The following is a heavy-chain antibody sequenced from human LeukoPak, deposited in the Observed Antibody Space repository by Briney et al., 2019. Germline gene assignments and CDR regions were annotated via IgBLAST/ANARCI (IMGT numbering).Heavy chain of an antibody. Sequence: PSETLSLICAVSGYSIGSGYYWGWIRQPPGKGLEWIGSIYHSGSTYYNPSLKSRVTISVDTSKNQFSLKLSSVTAADTAVYYCARAAAAGIYVLFDYWGQGTLVTVSS. CDR1: GYSIGSGYY. D-gene: IGHD6-13*01. J-gene: IGHJ4*02. V-gene: IGHV4-38-2*01. CDR2: IYHSGST. CDR3: ARAAAAGIYVLFDY.